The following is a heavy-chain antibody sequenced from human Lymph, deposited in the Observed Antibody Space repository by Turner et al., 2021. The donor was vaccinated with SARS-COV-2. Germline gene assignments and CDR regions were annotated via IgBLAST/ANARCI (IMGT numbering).Heavy chain of an antibody. CDR2: IYYSGST. Sequence: QLQLQESGPGLVKPSETLSLTCTVSGGSISSSFYYWGWIRQPPGKGLEWIGSIYYSGSTYYNPSLKSRVTISVDTSKNQFSLKLSSGTATDTAVVYCARGSPQGWYVPGLDYWGQGTLVTVSS. D-gene: IGHD6-19*01. CDR1: GGSISSSFYY. CDR3: ARGSPQGWYVPGLDY. V-gene: IGHV4-39*01. J-gene: IGHJ4*02.